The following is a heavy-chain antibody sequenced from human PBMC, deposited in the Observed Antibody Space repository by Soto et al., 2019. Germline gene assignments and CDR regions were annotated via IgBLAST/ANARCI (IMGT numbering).Heavy chain of an antibody. V-gene: IGHV5-51*01. J-gene: IGHJ6*02. Sequence: GQSLKISCKGSGYSFTIYWIGWVRQMPGKGLEWMGIIYPGDSDTRYSPSFQGQVTISADKSISTAYLQWSSLKASDTAMYYCARLGYXSSTSCPEGWNYYYGMDVWVQGTTVTVSS. CDR2: IYPGDSDT. CDR1: GYSFTIYW. D-gene: IGHD2-2*01. CDR3: ARLGYXSSTSCPEGWNYYYGMDV.